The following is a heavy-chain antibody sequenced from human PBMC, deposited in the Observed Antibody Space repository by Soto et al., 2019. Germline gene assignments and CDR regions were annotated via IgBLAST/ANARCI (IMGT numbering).Heavy chain of an antibody. CDR2: ISGSGGST. CDR3: AKSREDIVVVVAATIDAFDI. V-gene: IGHV3-23*01. Sequence: GGSLRLSCAASGFTFSSYAMSWVRQAPGKGLEWVSAISGSGGSTYYADSGKGRFTIARDNSKNTLYLQMNSLRAEDTAVYYCAKSREDIVVVVAATIDAFDIWGQGTMVTVSS. D-gene: IGHD2-15*01. J-gene: IGHJ3*02. CDR1: GFTFSSYA.